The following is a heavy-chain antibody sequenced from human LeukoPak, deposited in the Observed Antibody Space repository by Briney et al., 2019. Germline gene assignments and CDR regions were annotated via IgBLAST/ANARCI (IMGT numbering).Heavy chain of an antibody. CDR1: GGPISNYY. J-gene: IGHJ5*02. CDR2: IYYSGST. V-gene: IGHV4-59*01. Sequence: SETLSLTCTVSGGPISNYYWSWIRQPPGKGLEWIGYIYYSGSTNYNPSLKSRVTISVDTSKNQFSLKLSSVTAADTAVYYCARVDYGSGSYRFDPWGQGTLVTVSS. CDR3: ARVDYGSGSYRFDP. D-gene: IGHD3-10*01.